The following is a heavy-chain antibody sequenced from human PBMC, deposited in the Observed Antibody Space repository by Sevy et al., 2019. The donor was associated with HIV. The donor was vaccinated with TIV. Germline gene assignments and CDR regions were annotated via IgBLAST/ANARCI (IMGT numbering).Heavy chain of an antibody. V-gene: IGHV3-23*01. CDR3: AKDQDISGLRELLPYYYYGMDV. Sequence: GGSLRLSCAASGFTFSSYAMSWVRQAPGKGLEWVSAISGSGGSTYYADSVKGRFTISRDNSKNTLYLQMISLRAEDTAVYYCAKDQDISGLRELLPYYYYGMDVWGQGTTVTVSS. D-gene: IGHD1-26*01. J-gene: IGHJ6*02. CDR2: ISGSGGST. CDR1: GFTFSSYA.